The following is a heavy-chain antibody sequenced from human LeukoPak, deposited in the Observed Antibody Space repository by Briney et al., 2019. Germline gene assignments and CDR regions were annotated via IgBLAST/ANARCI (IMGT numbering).Heavy chain of an antibody. D-gene: IGHD5-24*01. Sequence: SETLSLTCTVSSASISTYYWSWIRQPPGKGLEWIGWIYHSGTSNYNPSLKSRVTISVDTSKNQFSLKPSSVTAADTAVYYCARSLDGYSTFDYWGQGTLVTVSS. V-gene: IGHV4-59*01. CDR2: IYHSGTS. CDR1: SASISTYY. J-gene: IGHJ4*02. CDR3: ARSLDGYSTFDY.